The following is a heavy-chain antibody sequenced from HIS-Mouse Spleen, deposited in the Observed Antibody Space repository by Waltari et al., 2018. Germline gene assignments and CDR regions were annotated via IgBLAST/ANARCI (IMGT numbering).Heavy chain of an antibody. CDR2: IYYRWST. Sequence: QLQLQESGPGLVKPSETLSLTCTVSGGSISSSSYYWGWIRQPPGKGLGWIGSIYYRWSTDYNPSLKSRVTISVDTSKNQFSLKLSSVTAADTAVYYCAREIPYSSSWYDWYFDLWGRGTLVTVSS. J-gene: IGHJ2*01. V-gene: IGHV4-39*07. D-gene: IGHD6-13*01. CDR3: AREIPYSSSWYDWYFDL. CDR1: GGSISSSSYY.